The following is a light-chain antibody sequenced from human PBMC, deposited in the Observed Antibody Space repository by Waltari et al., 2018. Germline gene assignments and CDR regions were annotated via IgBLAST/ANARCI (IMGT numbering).Light chain of an antibody. J-gene: IGLJ2*01. CDR1: SSDVGNYNL. CDR3: CSYAGSGSSVV. Sequence: QSALTQPASVSGSPGQSITISCTGTSSDVGNYNLCSWYQQHPGKAPKLIIYEVSQRPSGVSNRFSGSKSGTTASLTISGLQAEDEADFYCCSYAGSGSSVVFGGGTKLTVL. V-gene: IGLV2-23*02. CDR2: EVS.